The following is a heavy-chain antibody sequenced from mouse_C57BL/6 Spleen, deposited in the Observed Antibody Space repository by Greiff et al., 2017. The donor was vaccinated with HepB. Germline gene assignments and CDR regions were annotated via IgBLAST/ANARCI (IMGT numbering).Heavy chain of an antibody. CDR3: AMTTVVAGDAMDY. Sequence: EVKVVESGGGLVKPGGSLKLSCAASGFTFSDYGMHWVRQAPEKGLEWVAYISSGSSTIYYADTVKGRFTISRDNAKNTLFLQMTSLRSEDTAMYYCAMTTVVAGDAMDYWGQGTSVTVSS. D-gene: IGHD1-1*01. J-gene: IGHJ4*01. V-gene: IGHV5-17*01. CDR2: ISSGSSTI. CDR1: GFTFSDYG.